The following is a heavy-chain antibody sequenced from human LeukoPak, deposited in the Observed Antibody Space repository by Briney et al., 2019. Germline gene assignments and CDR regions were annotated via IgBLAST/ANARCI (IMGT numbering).Heavy chain of an antibody. CDR2: IDDSGSA. V-gene: IGHV4-59*01. Sequence: SETLSLTCTVSGVSISSYYWSWIRQPPGKGLEWIGYIDDSGSANYNPSLKSRVTISGDTSKNQFSLKLSSVTAADTAMYYCARGFEVGLTRPPYYYYYMDVWGKGTTVTVSS. D-gene: IGHD2-15*01. J-gene: IGHJ6*03. CDR3: ARGFEVGLTRPPYYYYYMDV. CDR1: GVSISSYY.